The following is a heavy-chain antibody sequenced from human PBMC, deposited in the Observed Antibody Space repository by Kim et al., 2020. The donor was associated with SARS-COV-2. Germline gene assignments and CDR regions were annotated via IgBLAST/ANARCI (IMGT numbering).Heavy chain of an antibody. J-gene: IGHJ4*02. V-gene: IGHV3-23*01. D-gene: IGHD3-10*02. CDR3: AKFRFIDCSRGYDRALDY. Sequence: VNGRFTISRDNSKSTLYLQMNNLRAEDTAIFYCAKFRFIDCSRGYDRALDYWGQGTLVTVSS.